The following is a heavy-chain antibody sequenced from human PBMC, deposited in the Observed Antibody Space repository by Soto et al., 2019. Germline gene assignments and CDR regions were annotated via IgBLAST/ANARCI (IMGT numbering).Heavy chain of an antibody. CDR1: GGSVSSGSYY. CDR2: IYYSGST. D-gene: IGHD3-22*01. Sequence: SATLSLTCTVSGGSVSSGSYYWSWIRQPPGKGLEWIGYIYYSGSTNYNPSPKSRVTISVDTSKNQFSLKLSSVTAADTAVYYCARDRRYYYDSSGYPIYNWFDPWGQGTLVTVSS. CDR3: ARDRRYYYDSSGYPIYNWFDP. J-gene: IGHJ5*02. V-gene: IGHV4-61*01.